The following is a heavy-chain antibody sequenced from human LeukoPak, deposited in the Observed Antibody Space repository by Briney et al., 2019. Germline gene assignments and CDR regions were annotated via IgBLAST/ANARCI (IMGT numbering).Heavy chain of an antibody. D-gene: IGHD3-9*01. Sequence: GGSLRLSCAASGFSFSKHWMHWVRQTPGEGLVWVSRIKEDGTYTSYADSVKGRFTISRDNARNTVFLQMNSLRAEDTAVYYCARDFDMGITPGDDFDFWGQGTLVTVSS. J-gene: IGHJ4*02. V-gene: IGHV3-74*01. CDR2: IKEDGTYT. CDR1: GFSFSKHW. CDR3: ARDFDMGITPGDDFDF.